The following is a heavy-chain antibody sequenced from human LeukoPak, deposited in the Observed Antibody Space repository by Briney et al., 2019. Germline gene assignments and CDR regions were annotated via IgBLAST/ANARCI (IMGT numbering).Heavy chain of an antibody. CDR1: GYTFTGYN. D-gene: IGHD5-18*01. J-gene: IGHJ4*02. CDR2: INPNMGVT. Sequence: ASVKVSPKASGYTFTGYNMHWGRRAPGQRLERVWWINPNMGVTNYAQKIQGKVTMTRDTSISTASMELGRLRSDDTAVYYCARGLARTSMVTRGGVRFDYWGQGTLVTVSS. CDR3: ARGLARTSMVTRGGVRFDY. V-gene: IGHV1-2*02.